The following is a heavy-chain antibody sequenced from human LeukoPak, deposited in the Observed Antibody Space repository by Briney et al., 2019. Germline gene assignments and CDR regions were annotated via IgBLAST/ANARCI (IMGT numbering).Heavy chain of an antibody. Sequence: SSETLSLTCAVYGGSFSGYYWSWIRQPPGKGLEWIGYIYYSGSTNYNPSLKSRVTISVDTSKNQFSLKLSSVTAADTAVYYCARDSPYGSGSYYQNWGQGTLVTVSS. V-gene: IGHV4-59*01. J-gene: IGHJ4*02. CDR2: IYYSGST. CDR1: GGSFSGYY. CDR3: ARDSPYGSGSYYQN. D-gene: IGHD3-10*01.